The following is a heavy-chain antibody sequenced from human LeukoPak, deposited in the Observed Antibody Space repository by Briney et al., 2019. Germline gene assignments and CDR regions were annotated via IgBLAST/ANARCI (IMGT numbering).Heavy chain of an antibody. D-gene: IGHD4-17*01. V-gene: IGHV1-69*04. CDR3: ATPSAQATVTTWSAFDI. CDR1: GGTFSSYA. CDR2: IIPILGIA. Sequence: ASVKVSCKASGGTFSSYAISWVRQAPGQGLEWMGRIIPILGIANYAQKFQGRVTITADTSTDTAYMELSALTYEDTAVYYCATPSAQATVTTWSAFDIWGQGTMVTVSS. J-gene: IGHJ3*02.